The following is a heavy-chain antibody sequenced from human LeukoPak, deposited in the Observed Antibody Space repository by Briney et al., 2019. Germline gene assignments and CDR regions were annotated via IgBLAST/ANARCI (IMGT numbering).Heavy chain of an antibody. CDR2: INHSGST. D-gene: IGHD6-25*01. CDR1: GGSFSGYY. Sequence: SETLSLTCAVYGGSFSGYYWSWIRQPPGKGLEWIGEINHSGSTNYNPSLKSRVTISVDTSKNQFSLKLSSMTAADTAVYYCARGRSGWGQGTLVTVSS. CDR3: ARGRSG. J-gene: IGHJ4*02. V-gene: IGHV4-34*01.